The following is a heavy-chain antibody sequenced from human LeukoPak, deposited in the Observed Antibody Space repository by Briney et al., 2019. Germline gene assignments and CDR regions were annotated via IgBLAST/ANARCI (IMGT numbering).Heavy chain of an antibody. CDR2: IYYSGST. D-gene: IGHD3-10*01. Sequence: SETLSLTCTVSGGSISSGGYYWSWIRQHPGKGLEWIGYIYYSGSTYYNPSLKSRVTISVDTSKNRFSLKLSSVTAADTAVYYCARLTMVRVIDYWGQGTLVTVSS. V-gene: IGHV4-31*03. J-gene: IGHJ4*02. CDR1: GGSISSGGYY. CDR3: ARLTMVRVIDY.